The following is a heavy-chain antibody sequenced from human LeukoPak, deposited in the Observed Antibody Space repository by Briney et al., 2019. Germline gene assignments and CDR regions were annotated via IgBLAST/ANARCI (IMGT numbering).Heavy chain of an antibody. CDR3: AREFGHCYGDNCFYFFDT. J-gene: IGHJ4*02. D-gene: IGHD4-23*01. Sequence: AAVKVSCKASGYTLTNYNISGGREAPGEGVWCVFCIIIDNGGTQYAQKLQGRVTMTADTSTNPAYMELRSLRFVEPAVYDCAREFGHCYGDNCFYFFDTWGQGFRVTVSS. V-gene: IGHV1-18*01. CDR1: GYTLTNYN. CDR2: IIIDNGGT.